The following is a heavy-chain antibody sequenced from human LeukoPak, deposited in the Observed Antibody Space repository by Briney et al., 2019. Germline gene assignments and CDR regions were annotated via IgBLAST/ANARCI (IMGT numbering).Heavy chain of an antibody. V-gene: IGHV4-59*01. CDR3: ARWSGYYFY. CDR2: IDYSGST. J-gene: IGHJ4*02. D-gene: IGHD3-3*01. Sequence: SETLSLTCAVYGGSISSYYWSWIRQPPGKGLEWIGYIDYSGSTNYNPSLKSRVTISVDTSKKQFSLKLSSVTAADTAVYYCARWSGYYFYWGQGTLVTVSS. CDR1: GGSISSYY.